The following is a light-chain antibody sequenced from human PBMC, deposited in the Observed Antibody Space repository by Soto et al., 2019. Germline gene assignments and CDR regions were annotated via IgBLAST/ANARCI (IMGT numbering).Light chain of an antibody. CDR2: GAS. Sequence: EIVMTQSPATLSVSPGERATLSCRASQSVSSKLAWYQQKPGQAPRLLIYGASARATGISARFSGSGSGTEFTLTISSLQSEDFAVYYCQQYNNWPGTFGPGTKVEIK. J-gene: IGKJ1*01. CDR3: QQYNNWPGT. V-gene: IGKV3-15*01. CDR1: QSVSSK.